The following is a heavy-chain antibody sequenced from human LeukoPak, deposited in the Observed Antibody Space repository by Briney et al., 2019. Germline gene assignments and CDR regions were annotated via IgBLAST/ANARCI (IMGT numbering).Heavy chain of an antibody. CDR2: IKSKTDGGTT. CDR1: GFTFSNAW. J-gene: IGHJ4*02. D-gene: IGHD3-3*01. V-gene: IGHV3-15*01. Sequence: GGSLRLSCAASGFTFSNAWMSWVRQAPGKGLEWVGRIKSKTDGGTTDYAAPVKGRFTISRDDSKNTLYLQMNSLKTEDTAVYYCTTPGFNYDFWSGYYNFDYWGQGTLVTVSS. CDR3: TTPGFNYDFWSGYYNFDY.